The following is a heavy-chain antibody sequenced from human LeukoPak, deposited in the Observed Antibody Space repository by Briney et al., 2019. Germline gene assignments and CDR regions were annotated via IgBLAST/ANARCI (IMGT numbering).Heavy chain of an antibody. Sequence: PSETLCLTCTVSGGSISSYLWSWIRQPPGKGLEWLGYIYYRGSTNYHPSLKSRVTILVHTSKNQFSLKVSSVTAADTAVYYCARGQYSGSCFDNWGQGSLVTVSS. CDR3: ARGQYSGSCFDN. CDR2: IYYRGST. J-gene: IGHJ4*02. CDR1: GGSISSYL. V-gene: IGHV4-59*01. D-gene: IGHD1-26*01.